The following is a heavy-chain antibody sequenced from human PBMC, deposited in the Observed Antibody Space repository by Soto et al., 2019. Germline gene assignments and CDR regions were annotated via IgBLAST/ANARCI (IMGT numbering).Heavy chain of an antibody. CDR3: AKRTIFGGHNWFDP. J-gene: IGHJ5*02. V-gene: IGHV3-23*01. CDR1: GFTFSSYA. CDR2: ISGSGGST. Sequence: PGGSLRLSCAASGFTFSSYAMSWVRQAPGKGLEWVSAISGSGGSTYYADSVKGRFTISRDNSKNTLYLQMNSLRAEDTAVYYCAKRTIFGGHNWFDPWGQGTLVTVSP. D-gene: IGHD3-3*01.